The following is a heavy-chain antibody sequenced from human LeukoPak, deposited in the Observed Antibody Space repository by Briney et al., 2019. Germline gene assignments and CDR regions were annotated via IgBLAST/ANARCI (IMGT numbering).Heavy chain of an antibody. Sequence: GGSLRLSCAASGFSFSSYAMHWVRQAPGKGLEWVALISYDGSNTYYADSVKGRFTISRDNSKNTLYLQMNSLRAEDTAVYYCAKGVAAAAPYYYYYGMDVWGQGTTVTVSS. D-gene: IGHD6-13*01. CDR2: ISYDGSNT. CDR1: GFSFSSYA. V-gene: IGHV3-30*04. CDR3: AKGVAAAAPYYYYYGMDV. J-gene: IGHJ6*02.